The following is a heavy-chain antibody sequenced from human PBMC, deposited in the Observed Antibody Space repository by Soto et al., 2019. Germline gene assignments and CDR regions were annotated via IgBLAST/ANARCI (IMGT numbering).Heavy chain of an antibody. Sequence: QVQLVESGGGVVQPGRSLRLSCAASGFTFSSYGMHWVRQAPGKGLEWVAVISYDGSNKYYADSVKGRFTISRDNSKNKLYLQMNSLRAEDTAVYYCAKEVRRYYDSSGYGDYWGQGTLVTVSS. CDR1: GFTFSSYG. D-gene: IGHD3-22*01. J-gene: IGHJ4*02. CDR2: ISYDGSNK. V-gene: IGHV3-30*18. CDR3: AKEVRRYYDSSGYGDY.